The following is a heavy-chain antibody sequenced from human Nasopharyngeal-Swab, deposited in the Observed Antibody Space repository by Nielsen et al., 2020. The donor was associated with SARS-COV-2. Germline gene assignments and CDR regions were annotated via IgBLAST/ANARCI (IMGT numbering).Heavy chain of an antibody. V-gene: IGHV3-48*01. D-gene: IGHD5-12*01. CDR2: ISSSSSTI. J-gene: IGHJ4*02. Sequence: GESLKISCAASGFTFSNSAMTWVRQALGKGLEWVSYISSSSSTIYYADSVKGRFTISRDNAKNSLYLQMNSLRAEDTAVYYCARDLATGSGYWGQGTLVTVSS. CDR3: ARDLATGSGY. CDR1: GFTFSNSA.